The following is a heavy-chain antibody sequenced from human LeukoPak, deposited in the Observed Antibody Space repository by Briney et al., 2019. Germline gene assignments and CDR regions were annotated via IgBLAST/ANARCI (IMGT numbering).Heavy chain of an antibody. Sequence: GGSLRLSCAASGLTVSSDSMSWVRQVPGKGLVWVSHINSDGSWTSYADSVKGRFTISKDNAKNTVYLQMNSLRAEDTAVYYCVSFYETYWGRGTLVTVSS. V-gene: IGHV3-74*01. J-gene: IGHJ4*02. CDR2: INSDGSWT. CDR1: GLTVSSDS. D-gene: IGHD2/OR15-2a*01. CDR3: VSFYETY.